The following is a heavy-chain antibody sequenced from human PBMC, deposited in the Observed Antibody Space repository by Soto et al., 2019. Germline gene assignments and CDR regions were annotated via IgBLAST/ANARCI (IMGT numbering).Heavy chain of an antibody. V-gene: IGHV1-8*02. CDR1: VYTFTSYV. CDR3: AEPWNKQ. CDR2: MKANSGNT. Sequence: EASVKDSCKASVYTFTSYVIHWVRQASGPGIEWMGWMKANSGNTGYAQKFQGRDTMTRVTSISTAYMALSSLRDEGTAVYYCAEPWNKQWGQGTPVTVSS. D-gene: IGHD1-1*01. J-gene: IGHJ4*02.